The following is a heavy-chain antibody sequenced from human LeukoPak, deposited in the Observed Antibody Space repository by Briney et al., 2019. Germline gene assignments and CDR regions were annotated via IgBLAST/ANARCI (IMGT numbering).Heavy chain of an antibody. V-gene: IGHV4-59*01. CDR3: ARVGGWFFEEPNAFDI. CDR2: IYYSGST. J-gene: IGHJ3*02. D-gene: IGHD6-19*01. CDR1: GGSISSYY. Sequence: SETLSLTCTVSGGSISSYYWSWIRQPPGKGLEWIGYIYYSGSTNYNPSLKSRVTILVDTSKNQFSLKLSSVTAADTAVYYCARVGGWFFEEPNAFDIWGQGTMVTVSS.